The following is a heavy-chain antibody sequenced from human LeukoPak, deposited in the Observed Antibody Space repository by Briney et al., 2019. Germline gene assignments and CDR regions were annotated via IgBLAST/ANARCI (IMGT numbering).Heavy chain of an antibody. CDR3: AKDRKLLGMEGAFDI. V-gene: IGHV3-21*01. CDR1: GFTFSSYT. J-gene: IGHJ3*02. Sequence: GGSLRLSCAASGFTFSSYTMNWVRQAAGKGLEWVSSIISSVNYIYYADSVKGRFTISRDNAKNSLFLQMNSLRAEDTAVYYCAKDRKLLGMEGAFDIWGQGTMVTVSS. CDR2: IISSVNYI. D-gene: IGHD7-27*01.